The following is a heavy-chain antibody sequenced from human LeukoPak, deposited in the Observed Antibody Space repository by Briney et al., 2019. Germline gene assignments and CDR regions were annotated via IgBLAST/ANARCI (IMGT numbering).Heavy chain of an antibody. Sequence: GXSLRLSCAASGFTFSSYSMNWVRQAPGKGREWGSSISSSSSDIYYADSVKGRFTISRENGKNSMYLQMNSLRAEDTAVYYCARGPEVTGRESGDYWGQGTLVTVSS. D-gene: IGHD4-11*01. CDR1: GFTFSSYS. V-gene: IGHV3-21*01. CDR3: ARGPEVTGRESGDY. CDR2: ISSSSSDI. J-gene: IGHJ4*02.